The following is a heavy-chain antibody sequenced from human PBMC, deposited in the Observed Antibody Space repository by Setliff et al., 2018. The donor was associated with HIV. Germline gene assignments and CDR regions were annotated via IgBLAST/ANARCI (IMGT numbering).Heavy chain of an antibody. CDR3: ARKYYYDSSGYYSFDY. CDR2: ISGSGGST. D-gene: IGHD3-22*01. J-gene: IGHJ4*02. V-gene: IGHV3-23*01. CDR1: GFTFISYA. Sequence: GGSLRLSCAASGFTFISYAMSWVRQAPGKGLEWVSAISGSGGSTYYADSVRGRFTISRDNSKNTLYLQMNSLRAEDTALYYCARKYYYDSSGYYSFDYWGQGALVTVSS.